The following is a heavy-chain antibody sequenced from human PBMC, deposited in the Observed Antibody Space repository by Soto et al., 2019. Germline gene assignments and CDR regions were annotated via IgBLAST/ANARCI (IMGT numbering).Heavy chain of an antibody. CDR2: ISTNGGST. V-gene: IGHV3-64D*06. CDR3: FFQAEDGIRDTVPVSAFLLNRSSDL. D-gene: IGHD2-15*01. Sequence: EYVSSISTNGGSTHYADSVKGRFTISRDNSKNTQYLQMSSLRADDTAVYFFFFQAEDGIRDTVPVSAFLLNRSSDL. J-gene: IGHJ2*01.